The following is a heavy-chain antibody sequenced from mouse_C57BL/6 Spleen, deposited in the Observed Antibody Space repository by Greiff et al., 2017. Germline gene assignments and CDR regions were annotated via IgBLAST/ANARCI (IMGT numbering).Heavy chain of an antibody. CDR1: GFTFSSSG. V-gene: IGHV5-6*01. Sequence: EVKLMESGGDLVKPGGSLKLSCAASGFTFSSSGMSWVRQTPDKRLEWVATISSGGSYTYYPDSVKGRFTISRDTAKNTLYLQMSSLKSEDTAMYYGARQGGHFDYWGQGTTLTVSS. CDR2: ISSGGSYT. J-gene: IGHJ2*01. CDR3: ARQGGHFDY.